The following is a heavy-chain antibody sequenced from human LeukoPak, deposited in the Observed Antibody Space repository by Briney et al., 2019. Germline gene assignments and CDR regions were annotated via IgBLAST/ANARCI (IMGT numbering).Heavy chain of an antibody. V-gene: IGHV3-43*02. CDR2: LSGDGGST. J-gene: IGHJ1*01. CDR1: VFTFDDYA. D-gene: IGHD6-13*01. CDR3: AKDIDSSWYAEYFQH. Sequence: PGGSLRLSCAAPVFTFDDYAMHWVRQAPGKGLEWVSLLSGDGGSTYSANSVKGRFTISRDSSKNSLYLQMNSLRTEDTALYYCAKDIDSSWYAEYFQHWGQGTLVTVSS.